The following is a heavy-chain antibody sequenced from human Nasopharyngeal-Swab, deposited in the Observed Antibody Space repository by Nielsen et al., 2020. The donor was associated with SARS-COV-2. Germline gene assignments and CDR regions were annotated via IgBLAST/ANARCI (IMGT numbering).Heavy chain of an antibody. Sequence: GESLKISCKGSGSSFTSYWIGWVRQMPGKGLEWMGIIYPGDSDTRYSPSFQGQVTISADKSISTAYLQWSSLKASDTAMYYCARLNGGVAAAGYYYYYGMDVWGQGTTVTVSS. D-gene: IGHD6-13*01. CDR2: IYPGDSDT. CDR1: GSSFTSYW. CDR3: ARLNGGVAAAGYYYYYGMDV. J-gene: IGHJ6*02. V-gene: IGHV5-51*01.